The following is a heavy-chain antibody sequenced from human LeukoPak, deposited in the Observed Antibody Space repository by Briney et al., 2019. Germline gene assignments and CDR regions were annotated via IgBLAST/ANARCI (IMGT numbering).Heavy chain of an antibody. CDR3: TTDTFGARDS. CDR1: GYTFSRYW. J-gene: IGHJ4*02. V-gene: IGHV3-74*01. Sequence: HSGGSLGLSCAASGYTFSRYWMHWVRQGPGKGLVWVSRINEDGSSTSYAESVRGRFTISRDNAKNTLYLQMNSLRAEDAAVYYCTTDTFGARDSWGQGTLVTVSS. CDR2: INEDGSST. D-gene: IGHD3-10*01.